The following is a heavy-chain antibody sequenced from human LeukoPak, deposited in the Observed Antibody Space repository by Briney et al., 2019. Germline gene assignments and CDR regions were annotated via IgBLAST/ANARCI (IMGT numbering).Heavy chain of an antibody. V-gene: IGHV4-4*09. Sequence: SETLSLTCSVSGTSVTPYSWSWIRQPPGRGLEWIGYFYTSGNTHQNPSLKSRVTMSIDASKNQFSLRLSSMTAADTAVYYCARHRAEMATITDDTFDMWGQGTMVTVSS. CDR3: ARHRAEMATITDDTFDM. J-gene: IGHJ3*02. CDR2: FYTSGNT. CDR1: GTSVTPYS. D-gene: IGHD5-24*01.